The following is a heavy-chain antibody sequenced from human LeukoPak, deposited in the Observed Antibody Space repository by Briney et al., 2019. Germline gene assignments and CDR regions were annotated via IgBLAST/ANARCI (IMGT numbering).Heavy chain of an antibody. CDR3: ARDAIGSGSTGY. J-gene: IGHJ4*02. CDR1: GGSLSGYY. V-gene: IGHV4-34*01. D-gene: IGHD3-10*01. CDR2: INHSGST. Sequence: SETLSLTCAVYGGSLSGYYWSWIRQPPGEGLEWIGEINHSGSTNYNPSLKSRVTISVDTSKNQFSLKLSSVTAADTAVYYCARDAIGSGSTGYWGQGTLVTVSS.